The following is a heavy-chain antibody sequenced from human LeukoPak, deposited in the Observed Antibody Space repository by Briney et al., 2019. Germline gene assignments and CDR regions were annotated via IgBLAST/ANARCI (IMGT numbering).Heavy chain of an antibody. V-gene: IGHV4-61*05. CDR2: IYYSGST. CDR1: GGSISSSSYY. CDR3: ARTAGEYYPGAFDI. Sequence: SETLSLTCTVSGGSISSSSYYWSWVRQPPGKGLEWIGYIYYSGSTNYNPSLKSRVTISVDTSKNQFSLKLSSVTAADTAVYYCARTAGEYYPGAFDIWGQGTMVTVSS. D-gene: IGHD3-10*01. J-gene: IGHJ3*02.